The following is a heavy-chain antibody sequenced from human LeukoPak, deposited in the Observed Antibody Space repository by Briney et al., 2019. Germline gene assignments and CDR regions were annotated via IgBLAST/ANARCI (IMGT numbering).Heavy chain of an antibody. Sequence: ASVKVSCKASGGTFSSYAISWVRQAPGQGLEWMGGIIPIFGTANYAQKFQGRVTITADDSTSTAYMDLSSLRSEDTAVYYCARVYSSGWSPLDYWGQGTLVTVSS. CDR2: IIPIFGTA. V-gene: IGHV1-69*01. J-gene: IGHJ4*02. D-gene: IGHD6-19*01. CDR3: ARVYSSGWSPLDY. CDR1: GGTFSSYA.